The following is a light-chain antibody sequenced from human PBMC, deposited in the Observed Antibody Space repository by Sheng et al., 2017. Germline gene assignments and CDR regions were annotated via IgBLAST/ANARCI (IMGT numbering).Light chain of an antibody. V-gene: IGLV8-61*01. J-gene: IGLJ3*02. Sequence: QTVVTQEPSFSVSPGGTVTLTCGLSSGSISTGYYPSWYQQTPGQAPRTLIYSTNTRSSGVPDRFSGSILGNKAALTITGAQADDESDYYCVLYMGNGISLFGGGTKLTVL. CDR2: STN. CDR1: SGSISTGYY. CDR3: VLYMGNGISL.